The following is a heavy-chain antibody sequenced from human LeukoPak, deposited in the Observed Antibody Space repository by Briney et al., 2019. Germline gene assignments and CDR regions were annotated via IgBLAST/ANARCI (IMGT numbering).Heavy chain of an antibody. CDR3: ARDRFPHDDAHYGMDV. D-gene: IGHD3-16*01. Sequence: GALRLSCTASGFTFSNYGMHWVRQAPGKGLEWVAVMWVWNDGSNEYYADSVKGRFTIARDNSKNTLYLQMVSLRAEDTADYYCARDRFPHDDAHYGMDVWGQGTTVTVSS. V-gene: IGHV3-33*01. J-gene: IGHJ6*02. CDR2: MWVWNDGSNE. CDR1: GFTFSNYG.